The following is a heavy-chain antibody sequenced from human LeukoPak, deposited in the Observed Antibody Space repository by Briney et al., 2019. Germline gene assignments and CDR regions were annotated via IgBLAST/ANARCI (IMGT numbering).Heavy chain of an antibody. V-gene: IGHV3-11*05. CDR1: GFTFSDYY. J-gene: IGHJ4*02. CDR2: ISDSSSNYI. CDR3: ARDWTNLLAGYYFY. Sequence: GGSLRLSCEASGFTFSDYYVSWIRQAPGKGLEWVSSISDSSSNYIYYADSVRGRFTLSRDNAKKTLYLQMNSLRAEDTAVYYCARDWTNLLAGYYFYWGQGTLVTVSS. D-gene: IGHD3-9*01.